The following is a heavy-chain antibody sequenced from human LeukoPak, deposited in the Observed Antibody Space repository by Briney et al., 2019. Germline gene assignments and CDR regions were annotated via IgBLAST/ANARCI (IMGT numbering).Heavy chain of an antibody. CDR2: IIPIFGTA. J-gene: IGHJ5*02. V-gene: IGHV1-69*13. CDR3: ARAGSTGDGAENWFDP. Sequence: SVKVSCKASGGTFSSYAISWVRQAPGQGLEWMGGIIPIFGTANYAQKFQGRVTTTADESTSTAYMELSSLRSEDTAVYYCARAGSTGDGAENWFDPWGQGTLVTVSS. CDR1: GGTFSSYA. D-gene: IGHD7-27*01.